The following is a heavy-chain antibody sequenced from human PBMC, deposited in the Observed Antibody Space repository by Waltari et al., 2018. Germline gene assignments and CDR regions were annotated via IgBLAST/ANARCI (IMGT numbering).Heavy chain of an antibody. V-gene: IGHV4-34*01. J-gene: IGHJ5*02. CDR3: APPWTWFDP. CDR1: GGSFSGYY. CDR2: INHSGST. D-gene: IGHD1-1*01. Sequence: QVQLQQWGAGLLKPSETLSLTCAVYGGSFSGYYWSWIRQPPGKGLEWIGEINHSGSTNSNPSLKSRVTISVDTSKNQFTLKLGSVTAADTAVYYCAPPWTWFDPWGQGTLVTVSS.